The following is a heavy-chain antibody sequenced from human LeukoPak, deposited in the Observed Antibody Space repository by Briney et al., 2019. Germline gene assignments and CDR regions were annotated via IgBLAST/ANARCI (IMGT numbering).Heavy chain of an antibody. J-gene: IGHJ4*02. CDR2: INPNSGGT. V-gene: IGHV1-2*02. CDR3: ARDYGGNGEFHDY. D-gene: IGHD3-10*01. Sequence: ASVKVSCKASGYTFTGYYMHWVRQAPGQGLEWMGWINPNSGGTNYAQKFQGRVTMTRDTSISTAYMELSRLRSDDTAVYYCARDYGGNGEFHDYWGQETLVTVSS. CDR1: GYTFTGYY.